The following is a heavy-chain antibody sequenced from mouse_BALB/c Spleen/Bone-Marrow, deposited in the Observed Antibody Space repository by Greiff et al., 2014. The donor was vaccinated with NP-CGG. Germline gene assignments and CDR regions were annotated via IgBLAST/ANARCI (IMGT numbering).Heavy chain of an antibody. CDR3: ASYYYGSSSFAY. J-gene: IGHJ3*01. CDR1: GFNIKDTY. D-gene: IGHD1-1*01. V-gene: IGHV14-3*02. Sequence: EVKLMESGAELVKPGASVKLSCTASGFNIKDTYMHWVKQRPEQGLEWIGRIDPANGNTKYDPKFQGKATITADTSSNTAYLQLSSLTSEDTAVYYCASYYYGSSSFAYWGQGTLVTVSA. CDR2: IDPANGNT.